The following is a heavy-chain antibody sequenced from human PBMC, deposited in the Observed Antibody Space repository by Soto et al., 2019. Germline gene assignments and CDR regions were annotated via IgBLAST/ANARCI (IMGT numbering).Heavy chain of an antibody. V-gene: IGHV2-5*02. CDR2: IYWDDDK. D-gene: IGHD3-10*01. CDR1: GFSLSTSGVG. Sequence: QITLKESGPTLVKPTQTLTLTCTFSGFSLSTSGVGVGWIRQPPGKALEWLALIYWDDDKRYSPSLKSRLTLTKDTSKNQVVLTMTNMDPVDTATYYCAHRLVVRGYNWFDPWGQGTLVTVSS. CDR3: AHRLVVRGYNWFDP. J-gene: IGHJ5*02.